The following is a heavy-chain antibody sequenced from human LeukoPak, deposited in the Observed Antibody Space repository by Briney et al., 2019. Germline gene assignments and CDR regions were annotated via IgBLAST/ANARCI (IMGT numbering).Heavy chain of an antibody. CDR2: INTNTGDP. CDR1: GYTFTYFG. Sequence: ASVKVSCKASGYTFTYFGLNWVRQAPGQGLECLGGINTNTGDPTYAQGLTGRFVFSLDTSVSTAYLQISSLEAEDTAIYYCARSRRVLLPATLNSADDYYYYMDVWGKGTAVTVSS. CDR3: ARSRRVLLPATLNSADDYYYYMDV. J-gene: IGHJ6*03. V-gene: IGHV7-4-1*02. D-gene: IGHD2-15*01.